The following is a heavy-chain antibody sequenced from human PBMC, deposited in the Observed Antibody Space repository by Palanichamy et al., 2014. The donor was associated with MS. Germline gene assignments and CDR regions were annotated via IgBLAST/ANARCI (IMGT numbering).Heavy chain of an antibody. CDR2: LFQWDY. V-gene: IGHV4-59*01. CDR1: GGSISSYY. Sequence: QVQLQESGPGLVKPSETLSLTCTVSGGSISSYYWSWIRQPPREGTGVDWIYLFQWDYQLQPSLKSRVTMSVDTSKNQISLNLSSVTAADTAVYYCARVTGYSSGVFDYWGHGTLVTVSS. J-gene: IGHJ4*01. CDR3: ARVTGYSSGVFDY. D-gene: IGHD6-19*01.